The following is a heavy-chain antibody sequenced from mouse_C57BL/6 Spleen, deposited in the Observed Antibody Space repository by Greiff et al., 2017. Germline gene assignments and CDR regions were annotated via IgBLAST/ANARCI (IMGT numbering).Heavy chain of an antibody. CDR3: ARYHYYGSSYPYWYFDV. CDR1: GYTFTDYN. CDR2: INPNNGGT. D-gene: IGHD1-1*01. Sequence: EVQLQQSGPELVMPGASVKIPCKASGYTFTDYNMDWVKQSHGKSLEWIGDINPNNGGTIYNQKFKGKATLTVDKSSSTAYMELRSLTSEDTAVYYCARYHYYGSSYPYWYFDVWGTGTTVTVSS. J-gene: IGHJ1*03. V-gene: IGHV1-18*01.